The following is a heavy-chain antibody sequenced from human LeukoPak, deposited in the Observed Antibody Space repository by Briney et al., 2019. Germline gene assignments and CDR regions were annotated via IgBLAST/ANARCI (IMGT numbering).Heavy chain of an antibody. V-gene: IGHV4-4*09. CDR1: GSSISSYY. J-gene: IGHJ5*02. CDR3: ARSRPEIDP. CDR2: IYTSGST. Sequence: PSETLSLTCTVSGSSISSYYWSWIRQPPGKGLEWIGYIYTSGSTNYNPSLKSRVTISVDTSKNQFSLKLSSVTAADTAVYYCARSRPEIDPWGQGTLVTVSS. D-gene: IGHD1-14*01.